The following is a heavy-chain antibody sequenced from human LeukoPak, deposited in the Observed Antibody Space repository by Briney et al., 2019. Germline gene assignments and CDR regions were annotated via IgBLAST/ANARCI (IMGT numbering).Heavy chain of an antibody. V-gene: IGHV4-4*07. CDR1: GGSINNYY. D-gene: IGHD7-27*01. Sequence: SETLSLTCTVSGGSINNYYWSWIRQPAGKGLEWIGRIYTRGSTNYNPSLKSRVTMSVDTSKNQLSLKLSSVTAADTAVYFCAGVKWGNFDSWGQGTRVTVSS. J-gene: IGHJ4*02. CDR3: AGVKWGNFDS. CDR2: IYTRGST.